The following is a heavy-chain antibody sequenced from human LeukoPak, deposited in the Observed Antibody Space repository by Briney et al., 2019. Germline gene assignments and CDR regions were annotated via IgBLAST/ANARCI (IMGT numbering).Heavy chain of an antibody. CDR2: IYHSGST. CDR3: ARDSGGPWDWFDP. CDR1: GYSISSGYY. V-gene: IGHV4-38-2*02. D-gene: IGHD1-14*01. J-gene: IGHJ5*02. Sequence: SETLSLTCTVSGYSISSGYYWGWIRQPPGKGLAWIGSIYHSGSTYYNPSLKSRVTISVDTSKNQFSLKLSSVTAADTAVYYCARDSGGPWDWFDPWGQGTLVTVSS.